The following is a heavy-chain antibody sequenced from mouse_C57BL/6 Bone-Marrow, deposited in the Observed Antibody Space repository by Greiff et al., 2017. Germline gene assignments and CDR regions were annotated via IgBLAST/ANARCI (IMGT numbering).Heavy chain of an antibody. D-gene: IGHD3-2*02. CDR1: GYTFTDYY. CDR2: INPNNGGT. V-gene: IGHV1-26*01. CDR3: ARELSSSGYEFAY. Sequence: EVQLQQSGPELVKPGASVKISCKASGYTFTDYYMNWVKQSHGKSLEWIGDINPNNGGTSYNQKFKGKATVTVDKSSSTAYMELRSLTSEDSAVYDYARELSSSGYEFAYWGQGTLVTVSA. J-gene: IGHJ3*01.